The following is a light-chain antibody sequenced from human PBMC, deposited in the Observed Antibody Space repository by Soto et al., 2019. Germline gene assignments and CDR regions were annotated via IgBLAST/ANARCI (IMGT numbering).Light chain of an antibody. J-gene: IGLJ3*02. Sequence: QPLLTQSPSASASLGASVKLTCTLSSGHSNYAIAWHQQQPGKGPRYLMRIGSDGTHSQGDGIPDRFSGSSSGTERYLAISRLQPEDEADYYCQTWGTAIVVFGRGTKVTV. CDR2: IGSDGTH. V-gene: IGLV4-69*02. CDR1: SGHSNYA. CDR3: QTWGTAIVV.